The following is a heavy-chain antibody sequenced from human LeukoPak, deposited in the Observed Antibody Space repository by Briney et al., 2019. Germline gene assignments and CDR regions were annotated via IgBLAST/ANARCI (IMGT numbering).Heavy chain of an antibody. D-gene: IGHD6-13*01. CDR3: ARLSFRTRYSSTWYYGGMDV. CDR2: IGSSSAYT. V-gene: IGHV3-11*03. J-gene: IGHJ6*02. CDR1: GFTFSDYY. Sequence: GGSLRLSCAASGFTFSDYYMTWIRQAPGKGLEWVSYIGSSSAYTNYADSVKGRFTISRDNAKNSLYLQMNSLRAEDTAVYYCARLSFRTRYSSTWYYGGMDVWGQGTTVTVSS.